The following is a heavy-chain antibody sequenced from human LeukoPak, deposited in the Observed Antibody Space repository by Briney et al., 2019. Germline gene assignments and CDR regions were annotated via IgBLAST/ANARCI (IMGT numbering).Heavy chain of an antibody. Sequence: GGSLRLSCVVSGFTFSNYSMNWVRQAPGKRLEWVSYISSRSSSIYYLDSVKGRFTISRDNAKNSLYLQMNSLRDEDTAVYYCARVIRRFGEFSSDYWGQGTLVTVSS. CDR3: ARVIRRFGEFSSDY. CDR2: ISSRSSSI. J-gene: IGHJ4*02. D-gene: IGHD3-10*01. CDR1: GFTFSNYS. V-gene: IGHV3-48*02.